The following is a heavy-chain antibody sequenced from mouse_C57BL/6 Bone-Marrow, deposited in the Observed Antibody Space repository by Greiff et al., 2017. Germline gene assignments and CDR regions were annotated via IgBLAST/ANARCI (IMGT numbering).Heavy chain of an antibody. CDR1: GFTFSDAW. V-gene: IGHV6-6*01. D-gene: IGHD1-1*01. J-gene: IGHJ1*03. CDR3: TGITTVVAGNWYFDV. CDR2: IRNKANNHAT. Sequence: EVKLEESGGGLVQPGGSMKLSCAASGFTFSDAWMDWVRQSPEKGLEWVAEIRNKANNHATYYAESVKGRFTISRDDSKSSVYLQMNSLRAEDTGIYYCTGITTVVAGNWYFDVWGTGTTVTVSS.